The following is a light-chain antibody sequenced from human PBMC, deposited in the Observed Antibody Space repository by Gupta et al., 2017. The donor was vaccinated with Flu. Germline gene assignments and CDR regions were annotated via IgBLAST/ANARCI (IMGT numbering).Light chain of an antibody. CDR2: VAS. J-gene: IGKJ1*01. CDR1: QSVSTY. Sequence: EIVLAQSPATLSLSPGDTATLSCRASQSVSTYLACYQQKPGQATRLLIYVASNRATGIPARVSGSGSGKDVTLTISSLEPEDLTVYYCQQRSNWQTFGQGTKVEIK. V-gene: IGKV3-11*01. CDR3: QQRSNWQT.